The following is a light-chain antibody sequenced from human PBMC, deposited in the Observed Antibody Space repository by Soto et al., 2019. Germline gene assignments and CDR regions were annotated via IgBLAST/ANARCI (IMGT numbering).Light chain of an antibody. CDR1: QSVSSY. Sequence: EIVLTQSPATLSLSPGERATLSCRASQSVSSYLAWYQQKPGQAPRLLIYDASNRATGIPARFSGSWSGTDFTLTISSLEPEDFAVYYCQQRLTFGGGTKVEIK. CDR3: QQRLT. CDR2: DAS. V-gene: IGKV3-11*01. J-gene: IGKJ4*01.